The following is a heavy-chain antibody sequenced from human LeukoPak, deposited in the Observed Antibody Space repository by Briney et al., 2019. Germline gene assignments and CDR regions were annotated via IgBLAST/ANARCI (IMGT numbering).Heavy chain of an antibody. CDR1: GFTFSSYS. V-gene: IGHV3-48*04. D-gene: IGHD1-26*01. J-gene: IGHJ3*02. Sequence: PGGTLRLSCAASGFTFSSYSMNWVRQAPGKGLEWVSYISSSSSTIYYADSVKGRFTISRDNAKNSLYLQMNSLRAEDTAVYYCARDSGSYYGHAFDIWGQGTMVTVSS. CDR2: ISSSSSTI. CDR3: ARDSGSYYGHAFDI.